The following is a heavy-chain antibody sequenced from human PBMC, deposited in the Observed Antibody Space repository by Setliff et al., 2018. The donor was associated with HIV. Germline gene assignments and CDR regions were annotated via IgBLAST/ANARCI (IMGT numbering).Heavy chain of an antibody. D-gene: IGHD6-13*01. CDR2: ISASSVNT. CDR3: ARVPVSSYYYYMDV. V-gene: IGHV1-18*01. CDR1: GYTFINYH. J-gene: IGHJ6*03. Sequence: ASVKVSCKASGYTFINYHITWVRQAPGQGLEWVGSISASSVNTSYTQGRVTMTTDISTSTAYMELRSLRSADSAVYYCARVPVSSYYYYMDVWGAGTTVTVSS.